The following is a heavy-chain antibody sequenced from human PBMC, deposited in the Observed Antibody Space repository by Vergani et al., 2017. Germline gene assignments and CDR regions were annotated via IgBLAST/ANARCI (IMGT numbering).Heavy chain of an antibody. CDR1: GFSFSSHT. CDR2: ISNDGSKK. Sequence: QVQLAESGGGRVQPGRSLRRSCAASGFSFSSHTIHWVRQAPGKGLEGVAVISNDGSKKYYADSVKGRFTISRDNSKNTLDLQMNSLRTQDTAVYYCAKAGSVTAGSLQYNFYMDVWGKGTTVTVS. D-gene: IGHD3-10*01. J-gene: IGHJ6*03. CDR3: AKAGSVTAGSLQYNFYMDV. V-gene: IGHV3-30*18.